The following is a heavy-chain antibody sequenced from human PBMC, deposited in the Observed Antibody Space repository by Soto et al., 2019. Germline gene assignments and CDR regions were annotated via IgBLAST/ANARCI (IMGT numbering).Heavy chain of an antibody. V-gene: IGHV3-13*01. D-gene: IGHD2-21*02. J-gene: IGHJ6*03. Sequence: EVQLVESGGGLVQPGWSLRLSCAASGFTFSSYDMQWVRQATGKGLEWVSAIGTAGDTYYPGSVKVRFTISRENAKNSLSLQMNSLRAGYTAVYYCPVTTGHYYYYMDVWGKGTTVTVSS. CDR3: PVTTGHYYYYMDV. CDR1: GFTFSSYD. CDR2: IGTAGDT.